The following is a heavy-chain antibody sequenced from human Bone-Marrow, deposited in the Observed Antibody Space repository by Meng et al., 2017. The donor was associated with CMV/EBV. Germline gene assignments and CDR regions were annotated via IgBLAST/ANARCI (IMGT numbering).Heavy chain of an antibody. D-gene: IGHD2-21*02. CDR3: ARGENSYSGSEYFHL. Sequence: ASVKVSCKASGYVFTSYGITWVRQAPGQGLEWMCWISVDNGNTNYARRFQGRVAMTTDTSTTTAYMELRSLRSDDTAVYYCARGENSYSGSEYFHLWGQGSLVTVSS. J-gene: IGHJ1*01. CDR2: ISVDNGNT. V-gene: IGHV1-18*01. CDR1: GYVFTSYG.